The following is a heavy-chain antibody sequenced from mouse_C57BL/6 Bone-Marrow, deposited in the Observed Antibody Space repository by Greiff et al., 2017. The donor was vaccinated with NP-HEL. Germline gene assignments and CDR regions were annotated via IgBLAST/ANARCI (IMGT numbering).Heavy chain of an antibody. Sequence: QVQLQQSGAELVKPGASVKLSCKASGYTFTEYTIHWVKQRSGQGLEWIGWFYPGSGSIKYNEKFKDKATLTADKSSSTVYMELSRLTSEDSAVYFCARHEDHGGSRSFYYFDYWGQGTTLTVSS. V-gene: IGHV1-62-2*01. CDR3: ARHEDHGGSRSFYYFDY. CDR1: GYTFTEYT. J-gene: IGHJ2*01. D-gene: IGHD1-1*01. CDR2: FYPGSGSI.